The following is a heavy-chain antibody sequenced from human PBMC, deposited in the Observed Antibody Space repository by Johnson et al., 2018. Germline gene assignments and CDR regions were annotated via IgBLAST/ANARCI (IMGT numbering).Heavy chain of an antibody. CDR1: GFSFSTYG. V-gene: IGHV3-30*03. Sequence: QVQLQESGGGVVQPGRSLRLSCAASGFSFSTYGMHWVRQAPGKGLEWVAIISNSGINKYYVDSVKGRFTISRDNSKERRYLQRNGLRTEDTAVYYCASHFGSGTVGFFQDWGQGTRVNVSS. D-gene: IGHD3-10*01. CDR3: ASHFGSGTVGFFQD. CDR2: ISNSGINK. J-gene: IGHJ1*01.